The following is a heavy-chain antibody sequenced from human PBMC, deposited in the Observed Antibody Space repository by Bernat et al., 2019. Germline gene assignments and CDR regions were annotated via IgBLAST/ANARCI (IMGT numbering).Heavy chain of an antibody. CDR1: GFTVSSNY. J-gene: IGHJ4*02. CDR3: ARGHGSYCFDY. D-gene: IGHD1-26*01. Sequence: EVQLVESGGGLVQPGGSLRLSCAASGFTVSSNYLNWSRPAPGKGLEWVSVIYSGGSTSYADSVKGRFTISRDNSKNTLYLQMNSLRVEDTAIYYCARGHGSYCFDYWGQGTLVSVSS. CDR2: IYSGGST. V-gene: IGHV3-66*01.